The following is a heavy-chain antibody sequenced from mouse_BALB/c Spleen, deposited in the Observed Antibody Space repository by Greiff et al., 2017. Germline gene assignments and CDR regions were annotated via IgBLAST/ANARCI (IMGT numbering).Heavy chain of an antibody. J-gene: IGHJ3*01. V-gene: IGHV5-12-1*01. Sequence: EVMLVESGGGLVKPGGSLKLSCAASGFAFSSYDMSWVRQTPEKRLEWVAYISSGGGSTYYPDTVKGRFTISRDNAKNTLYLQMSSLKSEDTAMYYCARHGDYDVAYWGQGTLVTVSA. CDR2: ISSGGGST. CDR3: ARHGDYDVAY. D-gene: IGHD2-4*01. CDR1: GFAFSSYD.